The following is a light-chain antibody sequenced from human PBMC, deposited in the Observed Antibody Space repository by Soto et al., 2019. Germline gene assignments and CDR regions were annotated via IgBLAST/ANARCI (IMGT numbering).Light chain of an antibody. Sequence: DIPMTQSPSTLSASVGDRVSITCRARQSVDRYLAWYQQKPGKAPHLLIYDASSLESGVPSRFSGSGSGTEFTLTISSLQPDDFTTFYCQQYKDYTWTFGQGTKVEV. V-gene: IGKV1-5*01. CDR1: QSVDRY. J-gene: IGKJ1*01. CDR3: QQYKDYTWT. CDR2: DAS.